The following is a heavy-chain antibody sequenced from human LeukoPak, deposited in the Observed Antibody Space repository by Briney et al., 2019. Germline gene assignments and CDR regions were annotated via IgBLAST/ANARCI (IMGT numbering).Heavy chain of an antibody. CDR2: IIPIFNTT. J-gene: IGHJ3*02. D-gene: IGHD1-1*01. Sequence: ASVTVSFKSSGGTFSKYVISWVRQAPGQGLEWMGGIIPIFNTTNYAQKFQGRVTITADKSTSTGYMELTSLRSEDTAVYYCARFISTTESSDAFEIWGQGTMVTVSS. CDR3: ARFISTTESSDAFEI. V-gene: IGHV1-69*06. CDR1: GGTFSKYV.